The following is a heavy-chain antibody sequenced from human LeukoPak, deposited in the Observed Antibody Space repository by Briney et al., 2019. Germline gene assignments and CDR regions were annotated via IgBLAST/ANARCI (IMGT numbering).Heavy chain of an antibody. CDR3: ATDPQWLFFRGFDP. J-gene: IGHJ5*02. Sequence: ASVKVSCKVSGYTLTELSMHWVRQAHGKGLEWMGGFDPEDGETIYAQKFQGRVTMTEDTSTDTAYMELSSLRSEDTAVYYCATDPQWLFFRGFDPWGQGTLVTVSS. D-gene: IGHD3-22*01. CDR2: FDPEDGET. V-gene: IGHV1-24*01. CDR1: GYTLTELS.